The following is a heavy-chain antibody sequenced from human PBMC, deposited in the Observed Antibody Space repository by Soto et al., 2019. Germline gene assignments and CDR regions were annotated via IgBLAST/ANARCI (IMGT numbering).Heavy chain of an antibody. CDR3: ARDRGVAPPVAGNTHYYYYMDV. Sequence: QDQLVQSGVEVKKPGASVKVSCKASGYSFTNYGITWVRQAPGQGFEWMGWISAYNGNTNYAQKFQGRVTLTTDESTSTAYLELRSLSSDDTAVYYCARDRGVAPPVAGNTHYYYYMDVWGKGTTVTVSS. V-gene: IGHV1-18*01. D-gene: IGHD6-19*01. J-gene: IGHJ6*03. CDR2: ISAYNGNT. CDR1: GYSFTNYG.